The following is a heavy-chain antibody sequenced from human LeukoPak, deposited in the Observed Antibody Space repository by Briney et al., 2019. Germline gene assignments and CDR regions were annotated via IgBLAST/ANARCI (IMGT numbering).Heavy chain of an antibody. Sequence: PSETLSLTCAVYGGSFSGYYWSWIRQPPGKGLEWIGEINHSGSTNYHPSLKSRVTISVDTSKNQFSLKLSSVTAADTAVYYCARTTYYYDSSGYYDYWGQGTLVTVSS. J-gene: IGHJ4*02. V-gene: IGHV4-34*01. CDR1: GGSFSGYY. CDR2: INHSGST. D-gene: IGHD3-22*01. CDR3: ARTTYYYDSSGYYDY.